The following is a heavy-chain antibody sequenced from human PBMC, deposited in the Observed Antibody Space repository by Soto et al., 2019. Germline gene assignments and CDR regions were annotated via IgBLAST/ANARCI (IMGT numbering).Heavy chain of an antibody. J-gene: IGHJ4*02. CDR2: IYHSGST. V-gene: IGHV4-4*02. CDR1: GGSISSSNW. Sequence: QVQLQESGPGLVKPSGTLSLTCAVSGGSISSSNWWSWVRQPPGKGLEWIGEIYHSGSTNYNPSLKSRVTISVDKSTNQCSLQLSSVTAADTAVYYCARVAVAGTRFDYWGQGTLVTVSS. D-gene: IGHD6-19*01. CDR3: ARVAVAGTRFDY.